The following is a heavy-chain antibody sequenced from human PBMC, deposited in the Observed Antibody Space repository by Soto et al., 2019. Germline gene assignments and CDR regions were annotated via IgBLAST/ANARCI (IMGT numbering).Heavy chain of an antibody. D-gene: IGHD5-12*01. V-gene: IGHV1-69*01. CDR1: GGTFSSYA. CDR3: VHRRDGYNSAFFDY. J-gene: IGHJ4*02. Sequence: QMQLVQSGAEVKKPGSSVKVSCKASGGTFSSYAFSWVRQAPGQGLEWMGGIIRIFHTPTYAQKFQGRVTITADESTSTAYMELISLRSDDTAVYYCVHRRDGYNSAFFDYWGQGTLVTVSS. CDR2: IIRIFHTP.